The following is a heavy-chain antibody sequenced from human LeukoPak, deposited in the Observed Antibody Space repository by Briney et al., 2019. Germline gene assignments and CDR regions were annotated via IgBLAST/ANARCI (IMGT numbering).Heavy chain of an antibody. V-gene: IGHV4-59*01. D-gene: IGHD1-1*01. CDR3: ARSWHYWYFDL. Sequence: PSETLSLTRTVSGDSISSYYWSWVRQPPGKGLEWMGYIYYSGSTNYNPSLKSRVTISVDTSKNQFSLKLSSVTAADTAVYYCARSWHYWYFDLWGRGTLVTVSS. J-gene: IGHJ2*01. CDR1: GDSISSYY. CDR2: IYYSGST.